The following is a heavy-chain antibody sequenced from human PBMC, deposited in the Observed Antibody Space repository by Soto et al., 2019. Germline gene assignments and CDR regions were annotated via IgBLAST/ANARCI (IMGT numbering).Heavy chain of an antibody. J-gene: IGHJ6*03. D-gene: IGHD2-15*01. CDR1: GYTFTSYY. Sequence: ASVKVSCKASGYTFTSYYMHWVRQAPGQGLEWMGIINPSGGSTSYAQKFQGRVTMTRDTSTSTVYMELSSLRSEDTAVYYCARDMKYCSGGSCYSVYYYYMDVRGKGTTVTVSS. CDR3: ARDMKYCSGGSCYSVYYYYMDV. CDR2: INPSGGST. V-gene: IGHV1-46*03.